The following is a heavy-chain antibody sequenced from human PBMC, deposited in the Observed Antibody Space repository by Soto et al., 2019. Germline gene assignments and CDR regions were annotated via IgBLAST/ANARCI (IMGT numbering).Heavy chain of an antibody. CDR2: ISGSGGTT. CDR1: GFTFSSYA. Sequence: EVQLLESGGDLVQPGGSLRLSCAASGFTFSSYAMSWVRQAPGKGLEWVSAISGSGGTTYYADSVKGRFTISRDSSKNTLYLQXXXLXAEDTATYXCXXXXXXXXXSXGWPWSFHYWGQGTLVTVSS. J-gene: IGHJ4*02. CDR3: XXXXXXXXXSXGWPWSFHY. D-gene: IGHD6-19*01. V-gene: IGHV3-23*01.